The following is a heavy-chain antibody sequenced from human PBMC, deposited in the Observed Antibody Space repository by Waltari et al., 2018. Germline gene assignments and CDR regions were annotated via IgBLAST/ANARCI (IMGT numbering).Heavy chain of an antibody. V-gene: IGHV4-61*02. J-gene: IGHJ6*03. Sequence: QVQLQESGPGLVKPSQTLSLTCTVSGGSISSGSYYWSWIRQPAGKGLEWIGRIYTSGSTNYNPSLKSRVTISVDTSKNQFSLKLSSVTAADTAVYYCARVVIPYYMDVWGKGTTVTVSS. D-gene: IGHD2-21*01. CDR2: IYTSGST. CDR3: ARVVIPYYMDV. CDR1: GGSISSGSYY.